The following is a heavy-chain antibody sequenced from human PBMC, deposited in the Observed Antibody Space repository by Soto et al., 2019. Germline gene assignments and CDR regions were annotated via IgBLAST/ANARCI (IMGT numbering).Heavy chain of an antibody. J-gene: IGHJ3*02. D-gene: IGHD2-21*02. CDR2: IYYSGST. CDR3: ARERAYCGGDCQNDAFDI. Sequence: SETLSLTCTVSGGSISSGDYYWSWIRQPPGKGLEWIGYIYYSGSTYYNPSLKSRVTISVDTSKNQFSLKLSSVTAADTAVYYRARERAYCGGDCQNDAFDIWGQGTMVTVSS. CDR1: GGSISSGDYY. V-gene: IGHV4-30-4*01.